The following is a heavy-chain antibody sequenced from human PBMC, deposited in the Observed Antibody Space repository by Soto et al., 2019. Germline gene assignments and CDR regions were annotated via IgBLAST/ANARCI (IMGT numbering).Heavy chain of an antibody. D-gene: IGHD6-13*01. J-gene: IGHJ4*02. CDR3: ARDFSCGGSSSWIYYFDY. CDR1: GFTFSSYG. V-gene: IGHV3-33*01. Sequence: QVQLVESGGGVVQPGRSLRLSCAASGFTFSSYGMHWVRQAPGKGLEWVAVIWYDGSNKYYADSVKGRFTISRDNSKNTLYLQMNSLRAEDTAVYYCARDFSCGGSSSWIYYFDYWGQGTLVTVSS. CDR2: IWYDGSNK.